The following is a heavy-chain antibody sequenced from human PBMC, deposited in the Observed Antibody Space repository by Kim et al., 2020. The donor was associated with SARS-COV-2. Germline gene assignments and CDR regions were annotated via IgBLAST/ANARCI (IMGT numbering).Heavy chain of an antibody. D-gene: IGHD6-19*01. CDR3: TWHDSGWH. J-gene: IGHJ4*02. V-gene: IGHV3-73*01. CDR2: SYAT. Sequence: SYATAYASSVKGRFTISRDDSQNTAYLQMNSLKPEDTAVYYCTWHDSGWHWGQGSLVTVSS.